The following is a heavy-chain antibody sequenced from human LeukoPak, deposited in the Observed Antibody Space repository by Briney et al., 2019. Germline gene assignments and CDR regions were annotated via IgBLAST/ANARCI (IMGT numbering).Heavy chain of an antibody. CDR1: GFTFSSYA. V-gene: IGHV3-30-3*01. CDR2: ISYDGSNK. J-gene: IGHJ4*02. Sequence: PGGSLRLPCAASGFTFSSYAMHWVRQAPGKGLEWVAVISYDGSNKYYADSVKGRFTISRDNSKNTLYLQMNSLRAEDTAVYYCARDHDDYGDYWGQGTLVTVSS. CDR3: ARDHDDYGDY. D-gene: IGHD3-3*01.